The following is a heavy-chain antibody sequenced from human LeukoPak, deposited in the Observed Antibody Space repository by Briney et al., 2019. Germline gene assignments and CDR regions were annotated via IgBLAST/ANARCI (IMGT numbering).Heavy chain of an antibody. CDR2: INPNSGGT. CDR3: ARADLLSNYYYDSSGYLYYFDY. Sequence: GASVKVSCKASGYTFTSYYMHWVRQAPGQGLEWMGWINPNSGGTNYAQKFQGRVTMTRDTSISTAYMELSRLRSDDTAVYYCARADLLSNYYYDSSGYLYYFDYWGQETLVTVSS. V-gene: IGHV1-2*02. CDR1: GYTFTSYY. J-gene: IGHJ4*02. D-gene: IGHD3-22*01.